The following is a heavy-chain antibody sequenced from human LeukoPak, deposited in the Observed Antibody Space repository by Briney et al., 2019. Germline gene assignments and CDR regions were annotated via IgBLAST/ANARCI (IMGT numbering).Heavy chain of an antibody. V-gene: IGHV4-34*01. Sequence: GSLRLSCAASGFTFNFYSMSWVRQAPGRGLEWIGEINHSGRTNYTPSLKSRVTISVDTSKNQFSLRLSSVTAADTAVYYCARVRFYGSGSYYRAATRNNVFDYWGQGTLVTVSS. J-gene: IGHJ4*02. CDR2: INHSGRT. CDR1: GFTFNFYS. D-gene: IGHD3-10*01. CDR3: ARVRFYGSGSYYRAATRNNVFDY.